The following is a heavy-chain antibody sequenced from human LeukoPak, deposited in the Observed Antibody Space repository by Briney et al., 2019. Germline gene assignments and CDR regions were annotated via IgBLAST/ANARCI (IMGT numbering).Heavy chain of an antibody. D-gene: IGHD2-2*01. V-gene: IGHV5-51*01. CDR1: GYXFTSYW. Sequence: GVSLKISCNGSGYXFTSYWISWVRQMPGKGLEWMGIIYPGDSDTRYSPSFQGQVTISADKSISTAYLQWSSLKASDTAMYYCARRMEYCSSSSCYSKLDYWGQGTLVTVSS. CDR2: IYPGDSDT. J-gene: IGHJ4*02. CDR3: ARRMEYCSSSSCYSKLDY.